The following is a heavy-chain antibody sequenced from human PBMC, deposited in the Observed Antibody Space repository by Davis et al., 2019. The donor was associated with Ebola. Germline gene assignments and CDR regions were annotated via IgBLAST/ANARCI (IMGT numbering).Heavy chain of an antibody. CDR1: GFTFSNYA. CDR3: ARDFYYYGSGPFDY. V-gene: IGHV3-33*01. J-gene: IGHJ4*02. CDR2: IWYDGNAK. D-gene: IGHD3-10*01. Sequence: GGSLRLSCAASGFTFSNYAMSWVRQPPGKGLEWVALIWYDGNAKYNLKSVRGRFTISRDNSKKTLYLQMNSLRVEDTAVYYCARDFYYYGSGPFDYWGQGTPVTVSS.